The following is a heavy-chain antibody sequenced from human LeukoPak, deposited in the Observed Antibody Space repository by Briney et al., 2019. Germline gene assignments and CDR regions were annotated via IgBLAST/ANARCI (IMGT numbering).Heavy chain of an antibody. J-gene: IGHJ4*02. CDR3: AHMPPLDSSGYYFGYYFDY. CDR1: GFSLSTSGVG. V-gene: IGHV2-5*02. CDR2: IYWDDVK. D-gene: IGHD3-22*01. Sequence: ESGPTLVKPTQTLTLTCTFSGFSLSTSGVGVGWIRQPPGKALEWLALIYWDDVKRYSPSLKSRLTITKDTSKNQVVLTMTNMDPVDTATYYCAHMPPLDSSGYYFGYYFDYWGQGTLVTVSS.